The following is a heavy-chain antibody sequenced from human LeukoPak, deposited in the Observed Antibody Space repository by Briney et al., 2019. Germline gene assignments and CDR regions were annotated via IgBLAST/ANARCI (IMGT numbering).Heavy chain of an antibody. J-gene: IGHJ4*02. Sequence: PGGSLRLSCAASGFTFSSYAVSSVRQAPGKGLEWVSRINSDGTTTYYADSVKGRFTISRDNAKNTLFLQMNSLRPEDTALYYCASDPDLAYFRTGYPQHGGQGTLVTVSS. D-gene: IGHD3/OR15-3a*01. V-gene: IGHV3-74*01. CDR3: ASDPDLAYFRTGYPQH. CDR1: GFTFSSYA. CDR2: INSDGTTT.